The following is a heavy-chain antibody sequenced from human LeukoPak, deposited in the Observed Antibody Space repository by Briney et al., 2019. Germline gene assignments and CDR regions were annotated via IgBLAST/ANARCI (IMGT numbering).Heavy chain of an antibody. D-gene: IGHD6-19*01. CDR2: IGSGGDT. CDR1: GFSFSSYD. J-gene: IGHJ4*02. CDR3: ARAVAGTDEIDS. Sequence: PTGGSLRLSCAGSGFSFSSYDMLWVRQATGKGLEWVSAIGSGGDTYYAGSVKGRFTISRESAKNSFYLQMNSLSAGDTAVYFCARAVAGTDEIDSWGQGTLVTVFS. V-gene: IGHV3-13*01.